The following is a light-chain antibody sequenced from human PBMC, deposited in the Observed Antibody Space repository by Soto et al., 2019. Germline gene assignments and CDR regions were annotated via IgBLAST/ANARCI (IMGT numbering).Light chain of an antibody. CDR1: QSVLYRSDNRNH. Sequence: DIVMTQSPDSLAVSLGERATINCKSSQSVLYRSDNRNHLAWYQQKAGQPPKLLIYWASTRESGVPDQFSGSGSGTDFTLTISSLQAEDVAVYYCQQYYTIPYTFGQGTKLEIK. CDR3: QQYYTIPYT. V-gene: IGKV4-1*01. J-gene: IGKJ2*01. CDR2: WAS.